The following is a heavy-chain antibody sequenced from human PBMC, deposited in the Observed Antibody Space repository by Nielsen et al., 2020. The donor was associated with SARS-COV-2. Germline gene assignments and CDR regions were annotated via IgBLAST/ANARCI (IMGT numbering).Heavy chain of an antibody. CDR3: ARVGSYGDPEYLDY. CDR2: IHSDPSNT. D-gene: IGHD4/OR15-4a*01. CDR1: GFTFGDYG. V-gene: IGHV3-NL1*01. J-gene: IGHJ4*02. Sequence: GGSLRLSCVVSGFTFGDYGMNWVRQAPGKGLEWVSVIHSDPSNTYYADSVKGRFTISRDTSKNTLYLQMNSLRPEDTAVYYCARVGSYGDPEYLDYWGQGALVTVSS.